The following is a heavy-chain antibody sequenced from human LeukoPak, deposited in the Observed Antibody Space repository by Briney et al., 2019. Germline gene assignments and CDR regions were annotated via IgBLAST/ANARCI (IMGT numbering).Heavy chain of an antibody. CDR1: GYTFTSYA. Sequence: ASVKVSCKASGYTFTSYAMNWVRQAPGQGLEWMGWINTNTGNPTYAQGFTGRFVFSLDTSVSTAYLQISSLKAEDTAVYYCAREYSSSPIRGGAFDIWGQGTLVTVSS. CDR2: INTNTGNP. D-gene: IGHD6-6*01. V-gene: IGHV7-4-1*02. CDR3: AREYSSSPIRGGAFDI. J-gene: IGHJ4*02.